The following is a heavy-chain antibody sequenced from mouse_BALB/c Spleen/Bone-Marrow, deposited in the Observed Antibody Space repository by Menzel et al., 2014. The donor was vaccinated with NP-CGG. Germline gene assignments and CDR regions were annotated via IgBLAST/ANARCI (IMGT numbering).Heavy chain of an antibody. D-gene: IGHD1-1*01. CDR2: IDPANGNT. J-gene: IGHJ3*01. CDR3: ASYYDGSSLVAY. V-gene: IGHV14-3*02. Sequence: VQLQQSGAELVKPGASVTLSCAASGFNIKDTYLHWVKQRPEQGLEWIGRIDPANGNTKYDPKFQGTATITADPSSNTAYLQLSSLTSEDTAVYDCASYYDGSSLVAYLGQGTLVTVPA. CDR1: GFNIKDTY.